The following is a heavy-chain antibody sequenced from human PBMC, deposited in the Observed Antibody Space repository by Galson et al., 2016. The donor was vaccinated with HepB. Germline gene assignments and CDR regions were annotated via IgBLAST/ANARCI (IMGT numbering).Heavy chain of an antibody. CDR3: AREPVRGVISDYQEPNYYYGMDV. CDR2: INPSGGST. J-gene: IGHJ6*02. V-gene: IGHV1-46*01. D-gene: IGHD3-10*01. CDR1: GYTFAEYG. Sequence: SVKVSCKASGYTFAEYGITWVRQAPGQGLEWMGIINPSGGSTHYAQKFQGRVTMTRDTSTSTVYMELSSLRSEDTAVYYCAREPVRGVISDYQEPNYYYGMDVWGQGTTVTVSS.